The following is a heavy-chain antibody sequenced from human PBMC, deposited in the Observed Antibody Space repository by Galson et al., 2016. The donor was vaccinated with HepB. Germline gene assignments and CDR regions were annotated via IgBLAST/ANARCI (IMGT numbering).Heavy chain of an antibody. CDR1: GMSFRSYS. D-gene: IGHD3/OR15-3a*01. CDR2: INTVSTYI. Sequence: SLRLSCAASGMSFRSYSMNWVRQAPGRGLEWVSFINTVSTYIYYADLVKGRFAISRDNAKNSLYLQMNSLRAEDTAVYYCARDRFGPTPYGMDVWGKGTTVTVSS. J-gene: IGHJ6*04. V-gene: IGHV3-21*01. CDR3: ARDRFGPTPYGMDV.